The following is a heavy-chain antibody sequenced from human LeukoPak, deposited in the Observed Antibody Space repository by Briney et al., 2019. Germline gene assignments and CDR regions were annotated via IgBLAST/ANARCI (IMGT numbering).Heavy chain of an antibody. CDR3: AREGGITVAGKFDS. J-gene: IGHJ4*02. V-gene: IGHV3-23*01. CDR2: ISGSGGST. Sequence: SGGSLRLSCAASGFTFSSYAVSWFRQAPGKGLEWVSAISGSGGSTYYADSVRGRFTISRDNSKNTLYLQMNSLRAEDTAVYYCAREGGITVAGKFDSWGQGTLVTVSS. CDR1: GFTFSSYA. D-gene: IGHD6-19*01.